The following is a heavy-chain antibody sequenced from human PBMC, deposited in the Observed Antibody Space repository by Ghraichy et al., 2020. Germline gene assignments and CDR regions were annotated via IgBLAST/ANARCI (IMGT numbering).Heavy chain of an antibody. CDR3: ARRPADYGGDTIGPTDAFDI. V-gene: IGHV4-39*01. J-gene: IGHJ3*02. D-gene: IGHD4-23*01. CDR2: IYYSGST. CDR1: GGSISSSSYY. Sequence: SETLSLTCTVSGGSISSSSYYWGWIRQPPGKGLEWIGSIYYSGSTYYNPSLKSRVTISVDTSKNQFSLKLSSVTAADTAVYYCARRPADYGGDTIGPTDAFDIWGQGTMVTVSS.